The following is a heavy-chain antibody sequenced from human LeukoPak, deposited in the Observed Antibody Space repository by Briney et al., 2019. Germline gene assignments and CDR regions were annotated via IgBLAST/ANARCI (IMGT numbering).Heavy chain of an antibody. CDR3: ANRGAEVGATVAPGDY. CDR1: GLTFNSYW. CDR2: INGDASNT. J-gene: IGHJ4*02. V-gene: IGHV3-74*03. D-gene: IGHD1-26*01. Sequence: GGSLRLSCAASGLTFNSYWMHWVRQVAGKGLVWVARINGDASNTTYADSVKGRFTISRDNSKNTLYLQMNSLRAEDTAVYYCANRGAEVGATVAPGDYWGQGTLVTVSS.